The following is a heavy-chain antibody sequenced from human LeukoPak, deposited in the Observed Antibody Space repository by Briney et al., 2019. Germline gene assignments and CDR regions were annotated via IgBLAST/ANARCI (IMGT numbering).Heavy chain of an antibody. CDR2: IYYSGST. Sequence: SETLSLTCTVSGGSISSYYWSWIRQPPGKGLEWIGYIYYSGSTNYNPSLKSRVTISVDTSKNQFSLKLSSVTAVDTAVYYCASQIHDYSNYYFDYWGQGTLVTVSS. J-gene: IGHJ4*02. CDR1: GGSISSYY. V-gene: IGHV4-59*01. D-gene: IGHD4-11*01. CDR3: ASQIHDYSNYYFDY.